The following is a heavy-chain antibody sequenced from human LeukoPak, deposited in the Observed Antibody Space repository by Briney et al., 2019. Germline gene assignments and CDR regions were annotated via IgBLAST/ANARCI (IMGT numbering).Heavy chain of an antibody. Sequence: GGSLRLSCVASGFTFSIIAMIWVRQAPGKGLEWVSGISGIGDTSFYSDPVKGRFTISRDNSKNTLYLQMNSLRVEDSAVYYCAKKNGGGWPTIFFDYWGQGILVTVSS. CDR2: ISGIGDTS. D-gene: IGHD6-19*01. CDR3: AKKNGGGWPTIFFDY. CDR1: GFTFSIIA. V-gene: IGHV3-23*01. J-gene: IGHJ4*02.